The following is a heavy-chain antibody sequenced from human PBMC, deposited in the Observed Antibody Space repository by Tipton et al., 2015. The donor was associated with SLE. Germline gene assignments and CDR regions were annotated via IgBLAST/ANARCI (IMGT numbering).Heavy chain of an antibody. Sequence: TLSLTCTVSGGSISSFYWSWVRQPPGKGLEWIGYIYYSGTTNYNPSLKSRVTISVDTSKNQFSLKLRSVTAADTAVYYCARRGYCSDGRCYSGNSWFAPWGQGTLVTVSS. V-gene: IGHV4-59*01. CDR3: ARRGYCSDGRCYSGNSWFAP. J-gene: IGHJ5*02. CDR1: GGSISSFY. D-gene: IGHD2-15*01. CDR2: IYYSGTT.